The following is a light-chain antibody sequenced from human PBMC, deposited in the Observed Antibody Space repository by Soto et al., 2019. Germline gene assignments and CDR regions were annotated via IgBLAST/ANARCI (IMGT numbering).Light chain of an antibody. V-gene: IGKV1-8*01. J-gene: IGKJ1*01. CDR2: AAS. CDR1: QGISSY. CDR3: QHYYSHPRT. Sequence: AIRMTQSPSSLSASTGDRVTITCRASQGISSYLAWYQQKPGKAPKLLIYAASTLQSGVPSRFSGSGSGTDFTLTISCLQSEDFATYYCQHYYSHPRTFGQGTKVEIK.